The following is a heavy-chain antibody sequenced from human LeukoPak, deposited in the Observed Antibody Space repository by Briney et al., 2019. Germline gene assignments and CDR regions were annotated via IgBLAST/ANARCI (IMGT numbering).Heavy chain of an antibody. CDR1: GFTFSSYS. J-gene: IGHJ3*02. Sequence: GGSLRLSCAASGFTFSSYSMNWVRQAPGKGLEWVSSISGNSRYIYYADSVEGRFTISRDNAKNSLFLQMNSLGAEDTAVYYCAREDYALDMWGQGTMVTVSS. CDR2: ISGNSRYI. CDR3: AREDYALDM. V-gene: IGHV3-21*01.